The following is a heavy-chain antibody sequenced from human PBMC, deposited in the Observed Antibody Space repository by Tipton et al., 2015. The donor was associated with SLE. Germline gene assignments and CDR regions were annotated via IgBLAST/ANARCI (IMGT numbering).Heavy chain of an antibody. Sequence: TLSLTCAVYGGSFSGYYWSWIRQPPGKGLEWIGEINHSGSTNFNTSLKSRVTITVDTSKNQLCLKLSSVTAADTAVYYCARGGPRGFWVIAIQARYFDYWGQGTLVTVSS. V-gene: IGHV4-34*01. CDR3: ARGGPRGFWVIAIQARYFDY. D-gene: IGHD2-21*01. J-gene: IGHJ4*02. CDR1: GGSFSGYY. CDR2: INHSGST.